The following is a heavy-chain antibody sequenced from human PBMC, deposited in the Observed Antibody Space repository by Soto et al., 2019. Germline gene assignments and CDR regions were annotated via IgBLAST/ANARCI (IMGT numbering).Heavy chain of an antibody. D-gene: IGHD2-2*01. CDR3: AREAPYCTSATCPKFYDMDV. J-gene: IGHJ6*02. CDR2: IIPILNSP. Sequence: QVQLVQSGAEVKKPGSWVKVSCKASGGTFGSYAITWVRRAPGQGHEWLGGIIPILNSPAYAQKFQARVVITADEITNTAYMELNSLRFDDTAVYYCAREAPYCTSATCPKFYDMDVWGQGTTVTVAS. V-gene: IGHV1-69*01. CDR1: GGTFGSYA.